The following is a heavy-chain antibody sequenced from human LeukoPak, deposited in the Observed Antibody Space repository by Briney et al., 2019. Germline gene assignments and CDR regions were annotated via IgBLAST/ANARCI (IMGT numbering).Heavy chain of an antibody. V-gene: IGHV3-33*01. J-gene: IGHJ4*02. CDR1: GFSFSSYG. CDR3: ARGSGYNYGFPDY. D-gene: IGHD5-18*01. Sequence: GGSLRLSCAASGFSFSSYGMHWVRQAPGKGLEWVAVIWYDGSKKYYADSVKGRFIISRDNSRNTLYLQMNSLRVEDTAVYYCARGSGYNYGFPDYWGQGTLVTVSS. CDR2: IWYDGSKK.